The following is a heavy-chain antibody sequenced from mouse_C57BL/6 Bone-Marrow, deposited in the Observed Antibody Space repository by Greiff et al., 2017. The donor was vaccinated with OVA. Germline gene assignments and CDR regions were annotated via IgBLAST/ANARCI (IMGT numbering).Heavy chain of an antibody. Sequence: QVQLQQSGPGLVQPSQSLSITCTASGFSLTSYGVHWVRQSPGKGLEWLGVIWSGGSTDYNAAFISRLSISTNNSKIQVFFQMISLQADDAAIYYCARRHGEASGLFAYWGQGTLVTVSA. CDR1: GFSLTSYG. D-gene: IGHD6-1*01. V-gene: IGHV2-2*01. J-gene: IGHJ3*01. CDR2: IWSGGST. CDR3: ARRHGEASGLFAY.